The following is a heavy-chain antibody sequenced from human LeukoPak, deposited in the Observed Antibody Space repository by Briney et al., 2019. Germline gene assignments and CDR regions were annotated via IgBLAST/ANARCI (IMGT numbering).Heavy chain of an antibody. Sequence: ASVKVSCKVSGYTFTSYDINWVRQATGQGLEWMGWMNPNSGNTGYAQKFQGRVTMTRNTSISTAYMELSSLRSEDTAVYYCTRGSIAYYYMDVWGKGTTVTISS. V-gene: IGHV1-8*01. D-gene: IGHD3-22*01. CDR1: GYTFTSYD. J-gene: IGHJ6*03. CDR2: MNPNSGNT. CDR3: TRGSIAYYYMDV.